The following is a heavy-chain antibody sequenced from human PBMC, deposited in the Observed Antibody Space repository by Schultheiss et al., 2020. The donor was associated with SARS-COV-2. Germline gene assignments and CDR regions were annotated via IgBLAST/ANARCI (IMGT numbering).Heavy chain of an antibody. V-gene: IGHV1-8*01. CDR3: ARGVLRHLFDY. D-gene: IGHD4-17*01. CDR2: MNPNSGNT. Sequence: ASVKVSCKASGYTFTIYDINWVRQATGQGLEWMGWMNPNSGNTGYAQKFQGRVTMTRNTSISTAYMELSSLRSDDTAVYYCARGVLRHLFDYWGQGTLVTVSS. J-gene: IGHJ4*02. CDR1: GYTFTIYD.